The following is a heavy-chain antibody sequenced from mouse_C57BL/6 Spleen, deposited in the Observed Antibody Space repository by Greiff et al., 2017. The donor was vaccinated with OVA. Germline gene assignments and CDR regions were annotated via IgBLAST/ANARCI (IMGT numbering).Heavy chain of an antibody. D-gene: IGHD3-2*02. CDR1: GYTFTSYW. CDR2: IDPSDSET. CDR3: ARGDSSYFDY. J-gene: IGHJ2*01. V-gene: IGHV1-52*01. Sequence: QVQLKQPGAELVRPGSSVKLSCKASGYTFTSYWMHWVKQRPIQGLEWIGNIDPSDSETHYNQKFKDKATLTVDKSSSTAYMQLSSLTSEDSAVYYCARGDSSYFDYWGQGTTLTVSS.